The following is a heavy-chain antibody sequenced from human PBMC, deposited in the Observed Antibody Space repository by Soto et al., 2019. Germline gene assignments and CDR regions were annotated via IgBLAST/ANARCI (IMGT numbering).Heavy chain of an antibody. J-gene: IGHJ3*02. CDR3: ARASGVVRGSYNDAFDI. V-gene: IGHV3-30-3*01. D-gene: IGHD3-10*01. CDR2: ISYDGSNK. Sequence: GGSLRLSCAASGFTFSSYAMHWVRQAPGKGLEWVAVISYDGSNKYYADSVKGRFTISRDNSKNTLYLQMNSLRAEDTAVYYCARASGVVRGSYNDAFDIWGQGTMVTVSS. CDR1: GFTFSSYA.